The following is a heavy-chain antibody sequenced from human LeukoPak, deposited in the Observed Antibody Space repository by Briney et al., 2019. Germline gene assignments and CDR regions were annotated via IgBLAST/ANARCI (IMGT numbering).Heavy chain of an antibody. CDR1: GFSFSSYG. Sequence: GGSLRLSCAASGFSFSSYGMHWVRQAPGKGLEWVAVISYDGSNKYYAASVKGRFTISRDNSKNTLYLQMNSLRTEDTAVYYCAKDRSDSSGYRPTFDYWGQGTLVTVSS. V-gene: IGHV3-30*18. CDR2: ISYDGSNK. J-gene: IGHJ4*02. CDR3: AKDRSDSSGYRPTFDY. D-gene: IGHD3-22*01.